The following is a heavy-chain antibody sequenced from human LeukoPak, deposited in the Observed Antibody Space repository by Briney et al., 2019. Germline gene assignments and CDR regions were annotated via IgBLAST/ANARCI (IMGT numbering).Heavy chain of an antibody. CDR2: IKEDANEE. V-gene: IGHV3-7*01. Sequence: GGSLRLSCAASGFTFRSYRMSWVRQAPGKGLEWVANIKEDANEEYYVDSVRGRFIISRDNAKNSLFLQMYSLRADDTAVYYCARAGYCTSNSCYSPNFYYMDVWVKGTTVAVSS. D-gene: IGHD2-2*01. CDR1: GFTFRSYR. J-gene: IGHJ6*03. CDR3: ARAGYCTSNSCYSPNFYYMDV.